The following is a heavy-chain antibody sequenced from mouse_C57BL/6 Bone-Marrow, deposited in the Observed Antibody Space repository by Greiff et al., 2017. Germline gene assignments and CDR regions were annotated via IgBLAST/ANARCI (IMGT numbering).Heavy chain of an antibody. J-gene: IGHJ1*03. Sequence: QVQLKQPGAELVKPGASVKVSCKASGYTFTSYWMHWVKQRPGQGLEWIGRIHPYDSDTNYKQKFKGKATLTVDKSSSTAYMQLSSLTSEDSAVYYCAITHGYEGYFDVWGTGTTVTVSS. CDR1: GYTFTSYW. D-gene: IGHD1-2*01. V-gene: IGHV1-74*01. CDR3: AITHGYEGYFDV. CDR2: IHPYDSDT.